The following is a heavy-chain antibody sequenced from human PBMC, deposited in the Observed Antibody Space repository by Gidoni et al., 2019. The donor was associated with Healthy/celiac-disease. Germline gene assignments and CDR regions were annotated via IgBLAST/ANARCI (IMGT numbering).Heavy chain of an antibody. V-gene: IGHV4-39*01. D-gene: IGHD6-6*01. CDR2: IYYSGST. CDR3: ARQTRDSSSSPLDY. CDR1: GGSISSSSYY. J-gene: IGHJ4*02. Sequence: QLQLQESGPGLVKPSETLSLTCTVSGGSISSSSYYWGWIRQPPGKGLEWIGSIYYSGSTYYNPSLKSRVTISVDTSKNQFSRKLSSVTAADTAVYYCARQTRDSSSSPLDYWGQGTLVTVSS.